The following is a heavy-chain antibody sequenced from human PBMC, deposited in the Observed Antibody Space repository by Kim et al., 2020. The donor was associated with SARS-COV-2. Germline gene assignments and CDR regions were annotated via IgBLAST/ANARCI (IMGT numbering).Heavy chain of an antibody. D-gene: IGHD3-10*01. CDR3: ARERESMVRGVGDAFDI. V-gene: IGHV3-53*01. Sequence: GGSLRLSCAASGFTVSSNYMSWVRQAPGKGLEWVSVIYSGGSTYYADSVKGRFTISRDNSKNTLYLQMNSLRAEDTAVYYCARERESMVRGVGDAFDIWGQGTMVTVSS. CDR2: IYSGGST. CDR1: GFTVSSNY. J-gene: IGHJ3*02.